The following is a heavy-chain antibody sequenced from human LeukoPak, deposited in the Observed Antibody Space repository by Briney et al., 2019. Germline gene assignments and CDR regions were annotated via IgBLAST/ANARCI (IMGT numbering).Heavy chain of an antibody. V-gene: IGHV4-34*01. Sequence: SETLSLTCAVYGGSFSGYYWSWIRQPPGKGLEWIGEINHSGSTDYNPSLKSRVTISVDTSKNQFSLKLSPVTAADTAVYYCARGRYCSSTSCYDFQHWGQGTLVTVSS. CDR3: ARGRYCSSTSCYDFQH. CDR2: INHSGST. D-gene: IGHD2-2*01. J-gene: IGHJ1*01. CDR1: GGSFSGYY.